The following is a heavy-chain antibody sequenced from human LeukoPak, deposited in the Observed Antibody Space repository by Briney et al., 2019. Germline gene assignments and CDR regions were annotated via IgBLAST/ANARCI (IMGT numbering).Heavy chain of an antibody. CDR3: ARDRSIILQYYFDY. J-gene: IGHJ4*02. Sequence: PGGSLRLSCAASGFTFSSYNMNWVRQAPGKGLEWVSSISSSSSYIYYADSVKGRFTISRDNAKNSLYLQMNSLRAEDTAVYYCARDRSIILQYYFDYWGQGTLVTVSS. CDR2: ISSSSSYI. D-gene: IGHD2-21*01. V-gene: IGHV3-21*01. CDR1: GFTFSSYN.